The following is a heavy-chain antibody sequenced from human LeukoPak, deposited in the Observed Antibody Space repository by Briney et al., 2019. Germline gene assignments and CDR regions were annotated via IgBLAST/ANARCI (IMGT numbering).Heavy chain of an antibody. CDR3: ARPGYSSGSFDY. CDR1: GYTFTGYY. V-gene: IGHV1-2*06. CDR2: INPNSGGT. Sequence: ASVKVSCKASGYTFTGYYMHWVRQAPGQELESMGRINPNSGGTNYAQKFQGRVTMTRDTSISTAYMELSRLRSDDTAVYYCARPGYSSGSFDYWGQGTLVTVSS. D-gene: IGHD6-19*01. J-gene: IGHJ4*02.